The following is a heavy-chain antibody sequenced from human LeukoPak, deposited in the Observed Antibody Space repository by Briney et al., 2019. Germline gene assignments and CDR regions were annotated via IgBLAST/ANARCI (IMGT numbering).Heavy chain of an antibody. CDR3: ARRGITYSTSFFDS. J-gene: IGHJ4*02. CDR1: GGSISGSHYF. Sequence: PSETLSLTCTVSGGSISGSHYFWGWIRRPPGKGLEWIGHMFYSGSTYYNPSLKSRVTIVDTSENQFSLTLNSVIATDTAIYYCARRGITYSTSFFDSWGQGTLVTVFS. CDR2: MFYSGST. V-gene: IGHV4-39*01. D-gene: IGHD2-2*01.